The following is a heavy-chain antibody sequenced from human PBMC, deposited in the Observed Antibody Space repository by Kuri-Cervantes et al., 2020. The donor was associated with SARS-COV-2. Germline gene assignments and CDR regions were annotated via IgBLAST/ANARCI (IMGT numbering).Heavy chain of an antibody. J-gene: IGHJ4*02. CDR2: ISYDGSNK. V-gene: IGHV3-30-3*01. Sequence: GESLKISCAASGFTLSSYAMHWVRQAPGKGLEWVAVISYDGSNKYYADSVKGRFTISRDNSKNTLYLQMNSLRAEDTAVYYCARELSSWPVDYWGQGTLVTVSS. CDR1: GFTLSSYA. D-gene: IGHD6-13*01. CDR3: ARELSSWPVDY.